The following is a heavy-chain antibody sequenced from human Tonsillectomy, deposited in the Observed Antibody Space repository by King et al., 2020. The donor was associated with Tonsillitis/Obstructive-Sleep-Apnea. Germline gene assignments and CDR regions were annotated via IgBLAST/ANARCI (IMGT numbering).Heavy chain of an antibody. CDR3: NRDAYYDFWSGQNYQYYYYMDV. J-gene: IGHJ6*03. CDR1: GFTFGDYA. Sequence: VQLVESGGGLVQPGRSLRLSCTASGFTFGDYAMSWVRQAPGKGLEWVGFIRSKAYGGTTEYAASVKGRFTISRDASKSIAYLQMNTLKTEDTAVYYCNRDAYYDFWSGQNYQYYYYMDVWGKGPRSPSP. CDR2: IRSKAYGGTT. V-gene: IGHV3-49*04. D-gene: IGHD3-3*01.